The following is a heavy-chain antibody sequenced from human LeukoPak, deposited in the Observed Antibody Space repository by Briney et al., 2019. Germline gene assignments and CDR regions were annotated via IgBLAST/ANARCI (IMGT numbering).Heavy chain of an antibody. CDR2: ISSSGSTI. CDR3: ARALGSSSDY. D-gene: IGHD1-26*01. Sequence: PGGSLRLSCAASGFTFSSYEMNWVRQAPGKGLEWVSYISSSGSTIYYADSVKGRFTISRDNAKNTLYLQMSSLRAEDTALYYCARALGSSSDYWGQGTLVSVSS. V-gene: IGHV3-48*03. CDR1: GFTFSSYE. J-gene: IGHJ4*02.